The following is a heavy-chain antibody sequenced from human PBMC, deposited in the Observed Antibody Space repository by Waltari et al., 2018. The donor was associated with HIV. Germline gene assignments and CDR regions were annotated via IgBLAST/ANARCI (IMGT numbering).Heavy chain of an antibody. V-gene: IGHV3-48*02. D-gene: IGHD3-16*01. J-gene: IGHJ2*01. CDR1: GFTFSSYS. CDR3: ARDGDYVWGSYFHWYFDL. CDR2: ISSSSSTI. Sequence: EVQLVESGGGLVQPGGSLRLSCAASGFTFSSYSMNWVRQAPGKGLEWVSYISSSSSTIYYADSVKGRFTISRDNAKNSLYLQMNSLRDEDTAVYYCARDGDYVWGSYFHWYFDLWGRGTLVTVSS.